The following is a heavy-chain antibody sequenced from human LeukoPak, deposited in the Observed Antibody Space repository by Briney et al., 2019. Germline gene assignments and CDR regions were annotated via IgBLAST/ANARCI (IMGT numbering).Heavy chain of an antibody. CDR3: ARDGRDFWSGYPKTGVDY. V-gene: IGHV3-7*01. Sequence: GGSLRLSCAASGFTFRSYGMSWVRQAPGKGLEWVANIKQDGSEKYYVDSVKGRFTISRDNAKNSLYLQMNSLRAEDTAVYYCARDGRDFWSGYPKTGVDYWGQGTLVTVSS. D-gene: IGHD3-3*01. J-gene: IGHJ4*02. CDR1: GFTFRSYG. CDR2: IKQDGSEK.